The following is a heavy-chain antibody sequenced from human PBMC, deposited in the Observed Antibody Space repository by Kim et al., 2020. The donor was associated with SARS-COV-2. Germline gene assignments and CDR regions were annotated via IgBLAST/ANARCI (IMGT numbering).Heavy chain of an antibody. V-gene: IGHV4-39*07. D-gene: IGHD3-9*01. J-gene: IGHJ5*02. CDR3: ARANPLVLRYFDWSMGWFDP. Sequence: SRVTISVDTSKNQFSLKLSSVTAADTAVYYCARANPLVLRYFDWSMGWFDPWGQGTLVTVSS.